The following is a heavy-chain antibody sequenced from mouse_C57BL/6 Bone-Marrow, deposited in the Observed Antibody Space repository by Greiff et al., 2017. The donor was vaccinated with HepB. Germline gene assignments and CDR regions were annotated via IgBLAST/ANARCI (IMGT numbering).Heavy chain of an antibody. CDR2: ISSGGDYI. J-gene: IGHJ1*03. CDR1: GFTFSSYA. D-gene: IGHD1-1*01. V-gene: IGHV5-9-1*02. CDR3: TRDYYGSSYDFDV. Sequence: EVKVVESGEGLVKPGGSLKLSCAASGFTFSSYAMSWVRQTPEKRLEWVAYISSGGDYIYYADTVKGRFTISRDNARNTLYLQMSSLKSEDTAMYYCTRDYYGSSYDFDVWGTGTTVTVSS.